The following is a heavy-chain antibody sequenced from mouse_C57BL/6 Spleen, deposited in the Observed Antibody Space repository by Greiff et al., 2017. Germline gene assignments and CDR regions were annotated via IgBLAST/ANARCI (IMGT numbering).Heavy chain of an antibody. V-gene: IGHV1-18*01. CDR2: INPNNGGT. J-gene: IGHJ3*01. CDR1: GYTFTDYN. CDR3: ARGGNYSNWFAY. Sequence: VQLKESGPELVKPGASVKIPCKASGYTFTDYNMDWVKQSHGKSLEWIGDINPNNGGTIYNQKFKGKATLTVDKSSSTAYMELRSLTSEDTAVYYCARGGNYSNWFAYWGQGTLVTVSA. D-gene: IGHD2-5*01.